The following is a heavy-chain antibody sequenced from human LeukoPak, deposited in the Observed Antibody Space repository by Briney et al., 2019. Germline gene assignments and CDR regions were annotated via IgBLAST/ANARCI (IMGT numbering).Heavy chain of an antibody. CDR3: ARDSGYMDV. D-gene: IGHD6-19*01. CDR1: GGSFSGYY. Sequence: PSETLSLTCAVYGGSFSGYYWSWIRQPPGKGLEWIGEINRSGSTNYNPSLKSRVTISVDTSKNQFSLKLSSVTAADTAVYYCARDSGYMDVWGKGTTVTVSS. CDR2: INRSGST. J-gene: IGHJ6*03. V-gene: IGHV4-34*01.